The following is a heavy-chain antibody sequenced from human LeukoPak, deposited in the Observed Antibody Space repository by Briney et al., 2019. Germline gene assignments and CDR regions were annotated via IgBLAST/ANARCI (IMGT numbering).Heavy chain of an antibody. J-gene: IGHJ5*02. V-gene: IGHV1-18*01. D-gene: IGHD3-3*01. Sequence: GESLKISCKGSGYSFTSYGISWVRQAPGQGLEWMGWISAYNGNTNYAQKLQGRVTMTTDTSTSTAYMELRSLRSDDTAVYYCARFVAYYDFWSGYYRGFDPWGQGTLVTVSS. CDR1: GYSFTSYG. CDR2: ISAYNGNT. CDR3: ARFVAYYDFWSGYYRGFDP.